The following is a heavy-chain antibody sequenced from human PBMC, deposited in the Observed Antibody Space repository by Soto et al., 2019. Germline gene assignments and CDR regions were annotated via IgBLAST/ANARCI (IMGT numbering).Heavy chain of an antibody. CDR1: GYSFTSYW. CDR2: IYPGDSDT. J-gene: IGHJ6*02. V-gene: IGHV5-51*01. D-gene: IGHD1-26*01. Sequence: GESLKISCKGSGYSFTSYWIGWVRQMPGKGLEWMGIIYPGDSDTRYSPSFQGQVTISAEKSISTAYLQWSSLKAPDTAMYYCARSYDPYYYGMDVWGQGTTVTVSS. CDR3: ARSYDPYYYGMDV.